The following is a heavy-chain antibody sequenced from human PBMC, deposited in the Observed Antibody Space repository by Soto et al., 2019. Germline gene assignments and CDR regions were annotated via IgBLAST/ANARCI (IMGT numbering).Heavy chain of an antibody. V-gene: IGHV3-43*01. CDR3: AKDFEGPKDYYGMDV. Sequence: ESGGVVVPPGGSLRLSCAASGFTFDDYTMHWVRQAPGKGLEWVSLISWDGGSTYYADSVKGRFTISRDNSKNSLYLQMNSLRTEDTALYYCAKDFEGPKDYYGMDVWGQGTTVTVSS. CDR1: GFTFDDYT. J-gene: IGHJ6*02. CDR2: ISWDGGST.